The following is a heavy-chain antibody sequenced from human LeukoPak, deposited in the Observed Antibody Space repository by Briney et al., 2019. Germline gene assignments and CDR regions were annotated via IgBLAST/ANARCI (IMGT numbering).Heavy chain of an antibody. CDR3: ARAVPPKKFTWFGEFYYIDY. CDR2: MNPNSGNT. Sequence: ASVKVSCKASGYTFTSYDINWVRQATGQGLEWMGWMNPNSGNTGYAQKFQGRVTMTRNTSVSTAYMELSSLRSEDTAVYYCARAVPPKKFTWFGEFYYIDYWGQGTLVTVSS. V-gene: IGHV1-8*01. CDR1: GYTFTSYD. J-gene: IGHJ4*02. D-gene: IGHD3-10*01.